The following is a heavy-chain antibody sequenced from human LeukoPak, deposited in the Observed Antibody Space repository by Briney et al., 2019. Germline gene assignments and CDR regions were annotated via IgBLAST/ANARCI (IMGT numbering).Heavy chain of an antibody. CDR3: ASGIITYFYGSENFYFDY. V-gene: IGHV4-61*02. J-gene: IGHJ4*02. Sequence: SETLSLTCTVSGGSISSGSYYWSWIRQPAGKGLEWIGRIYTSGSTNYNPSLKSRVTISVDTSKNQFSLKLSSVTAADTAVYYCASGIITYFYGSENFYFDYWGLGALVTVSS. CDR1: GGSISSGSYY. D-gene: IGHD3-10*01. CDR2: IYTSGST.